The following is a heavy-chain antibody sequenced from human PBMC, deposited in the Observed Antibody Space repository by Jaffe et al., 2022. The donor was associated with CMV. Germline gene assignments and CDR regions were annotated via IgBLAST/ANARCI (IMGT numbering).Heavy chain of an antibody. J-gene: IGHJ6*03. Sequence: EVQLVESGGGLVKPGGSLRLSCAASGFTFSSYSMNWVRQAPGKGLEWVSSISSSSSYIYYADSVKGRFTISRDNAKNSLYLQMNSLRAEDTAVYYCARDGDYYDSSGQSAYYYYMDVWGKGTTVTVSS. V-gene: IGHV3-21*01. CDR3: ARDGDYYDSSGQSAYYYYMDV. CDR2: ISSSSSYI. CDR1: GFTFSSYS. D-gene: IGHD3-22*01.